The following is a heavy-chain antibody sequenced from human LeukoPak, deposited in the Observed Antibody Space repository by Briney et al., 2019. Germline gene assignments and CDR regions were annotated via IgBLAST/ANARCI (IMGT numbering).Heavy chain of an antibody. Sequence: HPGRSLRLSCAASGFTFSSYAMHWVRQAPGKGLEWVAVISYDGSNKYYADSVKGRFTISRDNSKNTLYLQMNSLRAEDTAVYYCARDYSGSYYYFDYWGQGTLVTVSS. V-gene: IGHV3-30-3*01. J-gene: IGHJ4*02. CDR3: ARDYSGSYYYFDY. CDR1: GFTFSSYA. CDR2: ISYDGSNK. D-gene: IGHD1-26*01.